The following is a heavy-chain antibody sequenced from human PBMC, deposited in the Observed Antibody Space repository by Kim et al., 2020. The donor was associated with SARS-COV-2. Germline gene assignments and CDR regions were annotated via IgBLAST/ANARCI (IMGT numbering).Heavy chain of an antibody. Sequence: SETLSLTCAVYGGSFSGYYWSWIRQPPGKGLEWIGEINHSGSTNYNPSLKSRVTISVDTSKNQFSLKLSSVTAADTAVYYCARGWVTAARVDPWGQGTLVTVSS. CDR3: ARGWVTAARVDP. CDR1: GGSFSGYY. J-gene: IGHJ5*02. V-gene: IGHV4-34*01. CDR2: INHSGST. D-gene: IGHD6-6*01.